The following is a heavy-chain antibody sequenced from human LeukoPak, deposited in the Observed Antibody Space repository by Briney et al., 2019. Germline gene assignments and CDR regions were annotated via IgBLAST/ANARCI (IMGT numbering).Heavy chain of an antibody. J-gene: IGHJ6*03. CDR2: ISSSGSTI. CDR1: GFTFSDYY. D-gene: IGHD2-2*01. CDR3: ARDCMVVAAAAPYYMDV. Sequence: GGSLRLSCAASGFTFSDYYMSWIRQAPGKGLEWVSYISSSGSTIYYADSVKGRFTISRDNAKNSLYLQMNSLRAEDTAVYYRARDCMVVAAAAPYYMDVWGKGTTVTVSS. V-gene: IGHV3-11*04.